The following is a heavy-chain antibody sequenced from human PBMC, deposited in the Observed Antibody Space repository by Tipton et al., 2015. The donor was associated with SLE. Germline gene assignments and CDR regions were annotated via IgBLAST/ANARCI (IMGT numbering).Heavy chain of an antibody. CDR1: GFTFSSYA. D-gene: IGHD6-6*01. J-gene: IGHJ2*01. CDR3: AKRRIAARLGGGYWYFDL. CDR2: ISGSGSAT. Sequence: SLRLSCAASGFTFSSYAMSWVRQAPGKGLEWVSGISGSGSATYYADSVKGRFTISRDNSKNTLYLEMNSLRAEDTAVYYCAKRRIAARLGGGYWYFDLWGRGTLVTVSS. V-gene: IGHV3-23*01.